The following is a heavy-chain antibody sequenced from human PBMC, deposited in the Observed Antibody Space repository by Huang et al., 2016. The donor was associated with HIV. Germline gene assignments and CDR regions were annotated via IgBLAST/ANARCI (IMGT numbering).Heavy chain of an antibody. Sequence: QVQLQESGPGLVKPSETLSLTCTVSGDSVSSHYWTWIRQPPGKGLECIGFIYYSGNTNYNPSLKSRVTISTDTSTNQVSLRLRSVTAADTAVYYCARDWYYYDTTGYPRDAFDIWGQGTMVIVSS. V-gene: IGHV4-59*02. CDR3: ARDWYYYDTTGYPRDAFDI. J-gene: IGHJ3*02. CDR2: IYYSGNT. CDR1: GDSVSSHY. D-gene: IGHD3-22*01.